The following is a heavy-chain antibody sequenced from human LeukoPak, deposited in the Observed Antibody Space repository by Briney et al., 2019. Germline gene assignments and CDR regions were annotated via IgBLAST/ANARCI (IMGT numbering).Heavy chain of an antibody. Sequence: GGSLRLSCAVSGCIFSNYAMNWVRQAPGKGLEWVSGISGGGGVXYXXXSXXXRFTISRDNSKNTLYLQMNSLRGDDTARYYCTXXSWEGVTTTYFDYWGQGTLVPVSS. V-gene: IGHV3-23*01. CDR1: GCIFSNYA. CDR2: ISGGGGVX. D-gene: IGHD1-26*01. CDR3: TXXSWEGVTTTYFDY. J-gene: IGHJ4*02.